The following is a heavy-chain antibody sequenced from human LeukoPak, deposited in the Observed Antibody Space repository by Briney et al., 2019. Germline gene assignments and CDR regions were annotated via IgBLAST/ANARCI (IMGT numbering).Heavy chain of an antibody. J-gene: IGHJ3*02. CDR1: GFTFSSYA. D-gene: IGHD4-17*01. CDR2: ISYDGSNK. Sequence: PGRSLRLSCAASGFTFSSYAMHWVRQAPGKGLEWVAVISYDGSNKYYADSVKGRFTISRDNSKNTLYLQMNSLRAEDTAVYYCARVSGDYLGGAFDIWGQGTMATVSS. V-gene: IGHV3-30-3*01. CDR3: ARVSGDYLGGAFDI.